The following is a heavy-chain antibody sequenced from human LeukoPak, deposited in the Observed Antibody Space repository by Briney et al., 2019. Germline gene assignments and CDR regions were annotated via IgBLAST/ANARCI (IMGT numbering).Heavy chain of an antibody. CDR3: AKDRDSGYEALDY. Sequence: QPGGSLRLSCAASGFTFSSYAMSWVRQAPGKGLEWVSVISGSGGSTYYADSVKGRFTISRDNFKNTLYLQMNSLRAEDTAVYYCAKDRDSGYEALDYWGQGTLVTVSS. D-gene: IGHD5-12*01. CDR2: ISGSGGST. V-gene: IGHV3-23*01. J-gene: IGHJ4*02. CDR1: GFTFSSYA.